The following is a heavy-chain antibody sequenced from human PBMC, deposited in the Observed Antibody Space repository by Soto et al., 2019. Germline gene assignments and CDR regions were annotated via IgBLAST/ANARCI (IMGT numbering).Heavy chain of an antibody. D-gene: IGHD2-2*01. V-gene: IGHV3-21*01. Sequence: PGGSLRLSCAASGFTFSSYGMHWVRQAPGKGLEWVSSISSSSSYIYYADSVKGRFTISRDNAKNSLYLQMNSLRAEDTAVYYCARDQRIVVVPAAPLGMDVWGQGTTVTVSS. J-gene: IGHJ6*02. CDR3: ARDQRIVVVPAAPLGMDV. CDR2: ISSSSSYI. CDR1: GFTFSSYG.